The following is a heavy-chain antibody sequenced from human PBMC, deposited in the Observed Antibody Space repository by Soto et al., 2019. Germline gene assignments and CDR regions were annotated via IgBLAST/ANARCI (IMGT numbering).Heavy chain of an antibody. CDR1: GYSFTTSG. D-gene: IGHD4-17*01. V-gene: IGHV1-18*01. J-gene: IGHJ4*02. Sequence: QAQLVPSGAEVKEPGASVKVSCKASGYSFTTSGITWVRQAPGQGLEWMGWISTYNGNTNYAQKLQDRVTLTTDTSTSTAYMELRSLRSDDTALYYCARRLYGDYDYWGQGTLVTVSS. CDR3: ARRLYGDYDY. CDR2: ISTYNGNT.